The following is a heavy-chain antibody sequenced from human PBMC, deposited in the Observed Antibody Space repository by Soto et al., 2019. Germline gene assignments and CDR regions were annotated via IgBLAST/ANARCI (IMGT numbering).Heavy chain of an antibody. V-gene: IGHV4-4*02. CDR1: GGSISSLYW. D-gene: IGHD4-17*01. CDR3: ARQLYGDYHYFDY. CDR2: IYHSGDT. J-gene: IGHJ4*02. Sequence: QVQLEESGPGLVKPSGTLSLTCGVSGGSISSLYWWSWVRQSPWKGLESIGEIYHSGDTKYNPSLRSRVTISVDKSKNQFSLKLSSVTAADTAVYYCARQLYGDYHYFDYWGQGTLVTVSS.